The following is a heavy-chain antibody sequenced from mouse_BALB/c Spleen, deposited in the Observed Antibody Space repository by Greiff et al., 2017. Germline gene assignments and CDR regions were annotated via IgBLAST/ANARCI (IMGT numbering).Heavy chain of an antibody. J-gene: IGHJ4*01. CDR3: ALGDYDEGNAMDY. V-gene: IGHV1S135*01. D-gene: IGHD2-4*01. CDR2: IDPYNGGT. Sequence: EVQLQQSGPELVKPGASVKVSCKASGYAFTSYNMYWVKQSPGKSLEWIGYIDPYNGGTSYNQKFKGKATLTVDKSSSTAYMHLNSLTSEDSAVYYCALGDYDEGNAMDYWGQGTTVTVSS. CDR1: GYAFTSYN.